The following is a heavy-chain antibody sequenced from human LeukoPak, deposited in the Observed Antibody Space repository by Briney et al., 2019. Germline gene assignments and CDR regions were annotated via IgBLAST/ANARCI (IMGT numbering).Heavy chain of an antibody. CDR2: ISITGDTT. Sequence: GGSLRLSCAASGFTLSSYAMSWVGQAPAKGLEWVSRISITGDTTYYADSVRGRFTIFRDNSKNTLYLQMNSLGAEDTALYYCAKSPSWGPAAAGMRFDYWGQGTLVTVSS. V-gene: IGHV3-23*01. J-gene: IGHJ4*02. D-gene: IGHD6-13*01. CDR1: GFTLSSYA. CDR3: AKSPSWGPAAAGMRFDY.